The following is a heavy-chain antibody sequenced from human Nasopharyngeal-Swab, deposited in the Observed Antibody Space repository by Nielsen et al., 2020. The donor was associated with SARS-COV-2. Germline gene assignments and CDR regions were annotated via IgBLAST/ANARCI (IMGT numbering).Heavy chain of an antibody. V-gene: IGHV3-43*01. CDR1: GFTFDDFT. CDR3: AKAGGTTVAFDS. D-gene: IGHD4-23*01. J-gene: IGHJ4*02. CDR2: ITWDGDST. Sequence: GESLKISCSASGFTFDDFTMHWVRQAPGKGLEWVSLITWDGDSTSYGDSVKGRFTMSRDNIENSLYLEMNSLRTEDTALYYCAKAGGTTVAFDSWGQGTLVTVSS.